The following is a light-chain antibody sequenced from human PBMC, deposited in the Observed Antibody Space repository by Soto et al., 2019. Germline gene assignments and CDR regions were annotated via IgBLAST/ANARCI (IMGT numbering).Light chain of an antibody. CDR3: QQHGSSITRT. Sequence: EVVLTQSPGTVSLSPGERATLSCRASQSVTSNYLAWYQQKPGQAPRLLIYAASSRATGIPDRFSGSGSGTAYTLSISRRQHEDFAVSYCQQHGSSITRTFGQGTKVEIK. J-gene: IGKJ1*01. V-gene: IGKV3-20*01. CDR1: QSVTSNY. CDR2: AAS.